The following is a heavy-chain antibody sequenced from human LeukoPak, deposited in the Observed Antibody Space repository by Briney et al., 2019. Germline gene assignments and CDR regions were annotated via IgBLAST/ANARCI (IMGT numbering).Heavy chain of an antibody. V-gene: IGHV4-34*01. D-gene: IGHD3-3*01. CDR1: GGSFSGYY. J-gene: IGHJ5*02. Sequence: SETLSLTCAVYGGSFSGYYWSWIRQPPGKGLEWIGEINHSGSTNYNLSLKSRVTISVDTSKNQFSLKLSSVTAADTAVYYCARGARYYDFWSGYGNWFDPWGRGTLVTVSS. CDR2: INHSGST. CDR3: ARGARYYDFWSGYGNWFDP.